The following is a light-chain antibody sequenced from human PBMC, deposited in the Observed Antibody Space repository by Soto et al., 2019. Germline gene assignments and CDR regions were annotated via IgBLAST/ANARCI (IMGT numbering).Light chain of an antibody. Sequence: NFMLTQPHSVSESPGKTVSISCTRSSGSIVSNFVQWYQQRPGSAPTTVIYEDDVRPSGVPDRFSGSIDNSSNSASLTISGLKTEDEANYYCQSYNGITWAFGGGTKVTVL. CDR2: EDD. J-gene: IGLJ3*02. V-gene: IGLV6-57*04. CDR3: QSYNGITWA. CDR1: SGSIVSNF.